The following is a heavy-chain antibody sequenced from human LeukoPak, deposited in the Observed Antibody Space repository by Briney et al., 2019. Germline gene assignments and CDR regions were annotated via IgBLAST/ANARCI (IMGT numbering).Heavy chain of an antibody. CDR1: GGSISSYY. CDR2: LYYSGST. CDR3: ARGGSGISNAFDI. Sequence: SETLSLPCSVSGGSISSYYWSWIRQPPGKGLEWIGYLYYSGSTNSNPSLKSRVTMSVDTSKNQFSLKLRSVTAADTAVYYCARGGSGISNAFDIWGQGTMVTVSS. D-gene: IGHD3-10*01. V-gene: IGHV4-59*01. J-gene: IGHJ3*02.